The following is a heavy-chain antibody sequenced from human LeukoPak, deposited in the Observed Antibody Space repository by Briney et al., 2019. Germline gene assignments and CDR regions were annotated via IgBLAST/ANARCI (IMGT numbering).Heavy chain of an antibody. D-gene: IGHD2-15*01. CDR3: ARAVQYSGGSCRTYYYYGMDV. J-gene: IGHJ6*02. CDR2: IYYSGST. V-gene: IGHV4-59*01. Sequence: SETLSLTCTVSGGSISSYYWSWIRQPPGKGLEWIGYIYYSGSTNYNPSLKSRVTISVDTSKNQFSLKLSSVTAADTAVYYCARAVQYSGGSCRTYYYYGMDVWGQGTTVTVSS. CDR1: GGSISSYY.